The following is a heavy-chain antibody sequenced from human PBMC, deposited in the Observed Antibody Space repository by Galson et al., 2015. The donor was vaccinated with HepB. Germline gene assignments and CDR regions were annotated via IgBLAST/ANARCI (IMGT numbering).Heavy chain of an antibody. V-gene: IGHV3-30-3*01. CDR2: ISYDGSNK. Sequence: SLRLSCAASGFTFSSYAMHWVRQAPGKGLEWVAVISYDGSNKYYADSVKGRFTISRDNSKNTLYLQMNSLRAEDTAVYYCARAHSSSASWFDYWGQGTLVTVSS. CDR1: GFTFSSYA. D-gene: IGHD6-6*01. J-gene: IGHJ4*02. CDR3: ARAHSSSASWFDY.